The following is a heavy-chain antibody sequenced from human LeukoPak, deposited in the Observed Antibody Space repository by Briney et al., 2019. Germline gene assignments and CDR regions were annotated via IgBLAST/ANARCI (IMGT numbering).Heavy chain of an antibody. V-gene: IGHV3-13*01. CDR2: IGTAGDT. J-gene: IGHJ6*03. D-gene: IGHD3-22*01. CDR3: ARGFYGDSSYYYYYMYV. Sequence: PGGSLRLFCAASGFTFSSYDMHWVRQATGKGLEWVSAIGTAGDTYYPGSVKGRFTISRENAKNSLYLQMNSLRAGDTAVYYCARGFYGDSSYYYYYMYVWGKGTTVTVSS. CDR1: GFTFSSYD.